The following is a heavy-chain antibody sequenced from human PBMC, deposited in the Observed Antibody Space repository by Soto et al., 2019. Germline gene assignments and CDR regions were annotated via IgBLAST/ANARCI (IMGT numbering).Heavy chain of an antibody. CDR3: ASSIN. CDR2: IWYDGSNK. CDR1: GFPFSSYG. Sequence: XGSLVLSCAASGFPFSSYGMHWVRQAPGKGLDWVGVIWYDGSNKDYAESVKGRFTISRDNSKNMLYLQMNSLRADDTAVYYCASSINWGQGTLVTVSS. J-gene: IGHJ4*02. V-gene: IGHV3-33*03.